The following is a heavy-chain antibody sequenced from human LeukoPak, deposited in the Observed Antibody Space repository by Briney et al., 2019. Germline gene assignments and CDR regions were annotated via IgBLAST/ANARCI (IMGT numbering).Heavy chain of an antibody. D-gene: IGHD3-16*01. CDR2: IFHSGST. CDR3: ARRTEGGFLYYFDY. CDR1: GGSIFSSNW. Sequence: PSGTLSLTCAVSGGSIFSSNWWSWVRQPPGKGLEWIGQIFHSGSTSYNPSLKSRVTISVDTSKNQFSLKLSSVTAADTAVYYCARRTEGGFLYYFDYWGQGTLVTVSS. V-gene: IGHV4-4*02. J-gene: IGHJ4*02.